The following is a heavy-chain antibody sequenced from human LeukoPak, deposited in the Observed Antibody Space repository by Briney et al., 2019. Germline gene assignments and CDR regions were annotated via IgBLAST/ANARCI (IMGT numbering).Heavy chain of an antibody. J-gene: IGHJ4*02. CDR1: GFTFSSYG. V-gene: IGHV3-30*03. CDR3: ARVGSSSSLGFDY. D-gene: IGHD6-6*01. CDR2: ISYDGSDK. Sequence: AGGSLRLSCAASGFTFSSYGMHWVRQAPGKGLEWVAVISYDGSDKYYADSVKGRFTISRDNSKNTLYLEMSSLRAEDTTAYYCARVGSSSSLGFDYWGQGTLVTVSS.